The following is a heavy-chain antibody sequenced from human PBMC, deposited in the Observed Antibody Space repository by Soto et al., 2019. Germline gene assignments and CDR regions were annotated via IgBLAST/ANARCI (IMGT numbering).Heavy chain of an antibody. CDR1: GFTFSDYY. Sequence: KTGGSLRLSCAISGFTFSDYYMSWIRQAPGKGLEWLSYISPGSRYPAYADSVKGRFTTSRDNARRSLSLQMNSLTVDDTAIYYCVRGGGGGLFDPWGQGSMVTVSS. CDR2: ISPGSRYP. CDR3: VRGGGGGLFDP. D-gene: IGHD2-15*01. J-gene: IGHJ5*02. V-gene: IGHV3-11*06.